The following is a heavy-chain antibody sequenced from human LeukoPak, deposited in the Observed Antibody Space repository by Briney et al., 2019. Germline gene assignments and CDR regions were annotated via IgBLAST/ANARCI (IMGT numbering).Heavy chain of an antibody. CDR2: ISGSGGST. V-gene: IGHV3-23*01. CDR3: AKDRAPSISFDI. Sequence: PGGSLRLSCAASGFTFSSYAMSWVRQAPGKGLEWVSAISGSGGSTYYADSVKGRFTISRDNSKNTLYLRMNSLRAEDTAVYYCAKDRAPSISFDIWGQGTMVTVSS. J-gene: IGHJ3*02. CDR1: GFTFSSYA. D-gene: IGHD3-3*02.